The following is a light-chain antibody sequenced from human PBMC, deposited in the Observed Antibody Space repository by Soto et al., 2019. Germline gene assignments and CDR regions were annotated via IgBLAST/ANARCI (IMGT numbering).Light chain of an antibody. CDR3: QQDRSYSLYT. Sequence: DIQMSQSPPTLSASVGDRVTITCRASESISGWLAWFQQKPGKAPKLLIYDASTLESGVPSRFSGSGSGTQFTPTISSLQPDDFATYCCQQDRSYSLYTFGQGTKLEI. CDR2: DAS. CDR1: ESISGW. J-gene: IGKJ2*01. V-gene: IGKV1-5*01.